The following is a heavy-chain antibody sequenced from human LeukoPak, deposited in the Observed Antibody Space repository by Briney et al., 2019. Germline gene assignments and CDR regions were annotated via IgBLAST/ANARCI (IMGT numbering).Heavy chain of an antibody. CDR3: TRDRRDSSSPPYYYFGY. V-gene: IGHV3-49*04. Sequence: GGSLRLSCTASGFTFGDYAMSWVRQAPGKGLEWVGFIRSKAYGGTTEYAASVKGRFTISRDDSKSIAYLQMNSLKTEDTAVYYCTRDRRDSSSPPYYYFGYWGQGTLVTVSS. D-gene: IGHD6-6*01. J-gene: IGHJ4*02. CDR2: IRSKAYGGTT. CDR1: GFTFGDYA.